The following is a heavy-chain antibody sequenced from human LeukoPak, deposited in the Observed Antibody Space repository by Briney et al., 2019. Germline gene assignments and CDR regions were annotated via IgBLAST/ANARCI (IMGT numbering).Heavy chain of an antibody. V-gene: IGHV1-58*01. CDR2: IVVGSGNT. CDR3: ATDDVTTGTKTALGY. Sequence: GTSVKVSCKASGFTFTSSAVQWVRQARGQGLEWIGWIVVGSGNTNYAQKFQERVTINRDMSTSTAYMELSSLRSKDTAVYYCATDDVTTGTKTALGYWGQGTLVTVSS. D-gene: IGHD1-1*01. J-gene: IGHJ4*02. CDR1: GFTFTSSA.